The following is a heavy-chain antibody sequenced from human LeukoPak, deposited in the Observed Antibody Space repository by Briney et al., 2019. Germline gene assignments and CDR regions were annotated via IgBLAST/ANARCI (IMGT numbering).Heavy chain of an antibody. CDR3: AKVATSRITIFGVVISRYFDY. Sequence: GGSLRLSCAASGFTFSSYAMSWVRQAPGKGLEWVSAISGSGGITYYADSVKGRFTISRDNSKNTLYLQMNSLRAEDTAVYYCAKVATSRITIFGVVISRYFDYWGQGTLVTVSS. J-gene: IGHJ4*02. D-gene: IGHD3-3*01. V-gene: IGHV3-23*01. CDR2: ISGSGGIT. CDR1: GFTFSSYA.